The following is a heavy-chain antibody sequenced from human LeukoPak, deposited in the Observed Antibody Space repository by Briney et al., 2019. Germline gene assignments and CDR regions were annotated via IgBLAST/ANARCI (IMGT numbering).Heavy chain of an antibody. Sequence: SETLSLTCAVYGGSFSGYYWSWIRQPPGKGLEWVGEINHSGSTNYNPSLKSRVTISVDTSKNQFSLKLSSVTAADTAVYYCARDSWLPYYFDYWGQGTLVTVSS. CDR1: GGSFSGYY. D-gene: IGHD5-12*01. V-gene: IGHV4-34*01. CDR2: INHSGST. J-gene: IGHJ4*02. CDR3: ARDSWLPYYFDY.